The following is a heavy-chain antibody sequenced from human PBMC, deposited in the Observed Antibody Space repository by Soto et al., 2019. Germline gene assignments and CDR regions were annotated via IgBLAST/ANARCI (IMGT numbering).Heavy chain of an antibody. CDR1: GGTLSSYA. V-gene: IGHV1-69*06. Sequence: GASVKVSCKASGGTLSSYAISWVRQAPGQGLEWMGGIIPIFGTANYAQKFQGRVTITADKSTSTAYMELSSLRSEDTAVYYCARDRVQYDFWSGYPIFDPWGQGTLVTVSS. D-gene: IGHD3-3*01. J-gene: IGHJ5*02. CDR3: ARDRVQYDFWSGYPIFDP. CDR2: IIPIFGTA.